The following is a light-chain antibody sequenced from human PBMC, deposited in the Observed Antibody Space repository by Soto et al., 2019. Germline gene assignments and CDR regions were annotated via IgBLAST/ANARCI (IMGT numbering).Light chain of an antibody. V-gene: IGLV2-23*01. CDR2: QGG. Sequence: QSALTQPASVSGSPGQSITISCTGTSSDVGSYNLVSWYQQHPGKVHKLIIYQGGQRPSGVSSRFSGSKSGNTASLTISGLQAEDEAEYFCSSYAGSSTLFVFGTGTKVTVL. CDR3: SSYAGSSTLFV. CDR1: SSDVGSYNL. J-gene: IGLJ1*01.